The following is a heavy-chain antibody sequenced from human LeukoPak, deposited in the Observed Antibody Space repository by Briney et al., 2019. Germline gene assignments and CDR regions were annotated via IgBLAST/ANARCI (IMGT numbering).Heavy chain of an antibody. J-gene: IGHJ4*02. CDR1: GSTFTSYY. D-gene: IGHD3-22*01. Sequence: ASVKVSCKAAGSTFTSYYMHWVRQAPGQGLEWMGIINPSGGSTSYAQKFQGRVTMTRDTSTSTVYMELSSLRSEDTAVYYCASATYYYDSRGYDWGQGTLVTVSS. CDR2: INPSGGST. V-gene: IGHV1-46*01. CDR3: ASATYYYDSRGYD.